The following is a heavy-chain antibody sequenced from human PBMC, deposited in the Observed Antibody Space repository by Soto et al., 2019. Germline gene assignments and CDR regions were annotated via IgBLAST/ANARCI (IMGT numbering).Heavy chain of an antibody. D-gene: IGHD2-21*02. V-gene: IGHV1-69*02. Sequence: QVQLVQSGAEVRKPGSSVEVSCMASGSTFSSYTVNWVRQAPGQGLEWIGRIIPVVGVTHYARTFQCRVTNTADSAKKTGYMGLPSLASEYTSVYYCARPRYCGVDCDNEFYYGKDVWGKVSTFTVSS. CDR3: ARPRYCGVDCDNEFYYGKDV. CDR1: GSTFSSYT. J-gene: IGHJ6*04. CDR2: IIPVVGVT.